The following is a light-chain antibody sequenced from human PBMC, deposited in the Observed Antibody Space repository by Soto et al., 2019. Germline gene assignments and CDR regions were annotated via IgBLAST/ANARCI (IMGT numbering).Light chain of an antibody. V-gene: IGLV1-47*02. J-gene: IGLJ2*01. CDR3: ATWDDSLNGVV. Sequence: QLVLTQPPSASGTPGQKVTISCSGGSSNIGRNSVYWYQQLPGTAPRLLIYTNNQRPSGVPDRFSGSKSGTSASLVVSGPRSEDEADYYCATWDDSLNGVVFGGGTKVTVL. CDR2: TNN. CDR1: SSNIGRNS.